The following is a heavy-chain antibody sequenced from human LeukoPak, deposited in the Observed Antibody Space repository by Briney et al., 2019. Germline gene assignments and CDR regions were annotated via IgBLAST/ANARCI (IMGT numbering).Heavy chain of an antibody. CDR2: IWPDGSKK. D-gene: IGHD6-6*01. CDR3: AKISSSSEPNFDY. Sequence: GGSLRLSCAASGFTFRTYAMHWVRQAPGKGLEWVAFIWPDGSKKFYADSVKGRFTISRDNSNHTLYLQMNSLRPEDTTLYFCAKISSSSEPNFDYWGQGILLTVSS. J-gene: IGHJ4*02. V-gene: IGHV3-30*02. CDR1: GFTFRTYA.